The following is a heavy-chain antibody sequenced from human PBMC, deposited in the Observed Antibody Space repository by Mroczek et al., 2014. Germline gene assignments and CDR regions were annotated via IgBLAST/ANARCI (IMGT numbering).Heavy chain of an antibody. Sequence: QVQLQQWGPGLVKPSGTLSLTCAVSGGSISSSGWWGWVRQPPGKGLEWIGQIYHSGSTNYNPSLKSRVTMSVDRSKNQFSLKLSSVTAADTAVYYCARYDSETSAFDIWGHETMVTVSS. J-gene: IGHJ3*02. D-gene: IGHD3-9*01. CDR2: IYHSGST. CDR1: GGSISSSGW. CDR3: ARYDSETSAFDI. V-gene: IGHV4-4*02.